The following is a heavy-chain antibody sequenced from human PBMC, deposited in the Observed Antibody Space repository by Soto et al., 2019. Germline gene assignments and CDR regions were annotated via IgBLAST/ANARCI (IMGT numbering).Heavy chain of an antibody. J-gene: IGHJ4*02. CDR3: ARGRYGDY. CDR1: GYTFTNYG. D-gene: IGHD1-1*01. CDR2: ISAHNGNT. Sequence: QVHLGKSGAEVKRPGASVKVSCKGSGYTFTNYGITWVRQAPGQGLEWVGWISAHNGNTNYAQKLQGRVTVTRDTSTSTAYMALRSLRSDDTAVYYCARGRYGDYWGQGALVTVSS. V-gene: IGHV1-18*01.